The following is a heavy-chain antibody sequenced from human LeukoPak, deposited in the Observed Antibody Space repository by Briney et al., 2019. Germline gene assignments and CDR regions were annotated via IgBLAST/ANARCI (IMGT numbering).Heavy chain of an antibody. D-gene: IGHD3-3*01. CDR3: AKGEWFTYYDY. CDR1: GFTFDDYT. Sequence: PGGSLRLSCAASGFTFDDYTMHWVRQAPGKGLEWVSAISNSGGTTYYADSVKGRFTISRDYSKNTLYLQMNSLRAEDTAVYYCAKGEWFTYYDYWGQGTLVTVSS. CDR2: ISNSGGTT. V-gene: IGHV3-23*01. J-gene: IGHJ4*02.